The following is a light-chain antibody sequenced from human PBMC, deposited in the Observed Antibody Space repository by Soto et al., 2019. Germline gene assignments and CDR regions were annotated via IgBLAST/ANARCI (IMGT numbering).Light chain of an antibody. Sequence: QSALTQPASVSGSPGQSITISCTGTSSDVGSYNLVSWYQQHPGKAPKLMIYEGSKRPSGVSNRFSGSKSGNTASLTISGLQAEDEADYYCCSYAGRSTLYVFGTGTMLTVL. CDR2: EGS. CDR3: CSYAGRSTLYV. CDR1: SSDVGSYNL. V-gene: IGLV2-23*01. J-gene: IGLJ1*01.